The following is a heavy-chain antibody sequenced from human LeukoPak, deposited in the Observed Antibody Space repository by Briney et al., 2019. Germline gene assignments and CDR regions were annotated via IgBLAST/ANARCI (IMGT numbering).Heavy chain of an antibody. D-gene: IGHD1-14*01. J-gene: IGHJ6*02. CDR2: IWYDGSNK. Sequence: PGRSLRLSCAASGFTFSSYSMHWVRQAPGKGLEWVAVIWYDGSNKYYADSVKGRFTISRDNSKNTLYLQMNSLRAEDTAVYYCAKDLEGYNNYYYGMDVWGQGTTVTVSS. CDR3: AKDLEGYNNYYYGMDV. V-gene: IGHV3-33*06. CDR1: GFTFSSYS.